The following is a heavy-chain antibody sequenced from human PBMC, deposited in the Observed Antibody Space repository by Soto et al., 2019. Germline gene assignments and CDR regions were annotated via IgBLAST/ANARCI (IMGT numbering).Heavy chain of an antibody. CDR2: IYYTGST. D-gene: IGHD3-22*01. J-gene: IGHJ4*02. CDR3: ARAFDDSSGYYGGLGY. V-gene: IGHV4-30-4*01. CDR1: GASISSGDYY. Sequence: QVQLQESGPGLVKPSQTLSLTCTVSGASISSGDYYWSWIRQPPGKGLEWIGYIYYTGSTNYNPSLKSRVNISVDTSKHQLSLKLSSVTAADTAVYYCARAFDDSSGYYGGLGYWGQGTLVTVSS.